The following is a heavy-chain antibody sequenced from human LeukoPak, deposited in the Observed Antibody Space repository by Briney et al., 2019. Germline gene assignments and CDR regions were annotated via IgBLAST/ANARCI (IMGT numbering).Heavy chain of an antibody. CDR1: GGSITSYY. J-gene: IGHJ4*02. V-gene: IGHV4-4*07. CDR3: ARDLLYSSSSDGQGY. Sequence: SETLSPTCTVSGGSITSYYWSWIRQPAGKGLDWIGRVHTSGSTNYNPSLKSRVTMSVDTAKNQFSLKLSSVTAADTAVYYCARDLLYSSSSDGQGYWGQGTLVTVSS. CDR2: VHTSGST. D-gene: IGHD6-6*01.